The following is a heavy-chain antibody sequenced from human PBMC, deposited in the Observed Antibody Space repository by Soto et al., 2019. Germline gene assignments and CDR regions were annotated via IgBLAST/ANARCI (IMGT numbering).Heavy chain of an antibody. CDR3: AKHSRETTTCCGED. CDR2: VSNSGSST. Sequence: RGSLRLSCAASGFTFRDYAMSWVRQAPGRGLEWVSGVSNSGSSTYYADSVKGRFTISRDNSKNTLYLQMNSLRAEDTAVYYCAKHSRETTTCCGEDWGQGTQVTVSS. J-gene: IGHJ4*02. CDR1: GFTFRDYA. V-gene: IGHV3-23*01. D-gene: IGHD2-2*01.